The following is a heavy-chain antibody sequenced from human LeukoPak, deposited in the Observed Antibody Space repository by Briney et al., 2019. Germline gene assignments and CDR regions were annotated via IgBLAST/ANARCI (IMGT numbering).Heavy chain of an antibody. CDR3: ARGSAAADFDY. Sequence: PGGSLRLSCAASGFTFSSYSMNWVRQAPGKGLEWVSSISSSSYIYYADSVKGRFTISRDNAKNSLYLQMNSLRAEDTAVYYCARGSAAADFDYWGQGTLVTVSS. CDR2: ISSSSYI. J-gene: IGHJ4*02. D-gene: IGHD6-13*01. V-gene: IGHV3-21*01. CDR1: GFTFSSYS.